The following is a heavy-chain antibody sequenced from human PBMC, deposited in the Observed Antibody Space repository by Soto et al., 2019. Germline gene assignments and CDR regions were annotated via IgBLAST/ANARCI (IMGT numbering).Heavy chain of an antibody. J-gene: IGHJ5*02. CDR2: IYYSGST. CDR3: ARDLRENWFDP. CDR1: GGSISSGGYY. Sequence: TLSLTCTVSGGSISSGGYYLSWIRQHPGKGLEWIGYIYYSGSTYYNPSLKSRVTISVDTSKNQFSLKLSSVTAADTAVYYCARDLRENWFDPWGQGTLVTVSS. V-gene: IGHV4-31*03.